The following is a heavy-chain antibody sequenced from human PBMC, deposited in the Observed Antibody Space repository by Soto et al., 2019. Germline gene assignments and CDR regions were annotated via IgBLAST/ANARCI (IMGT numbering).Heavy chain of an antibody. V-gene: IGHV3-21*01. J-gene: IGHJ5*02. CDR3: ARSSGWYENWFDP. CDR1: GFTFSSYS. D-gene: IGHD6-19*01. Sequence: PGGSLRLSCAASGFTFSSYSMNWVRQAPGKGLEWVSSISSSSSYIYYADSVKGRFTISRDNAKNSLYLQMNSLRAEDTAVYYCARSSGWYENWFDPWGQGTLVTVSS. CDR2: ISSSSSYI.